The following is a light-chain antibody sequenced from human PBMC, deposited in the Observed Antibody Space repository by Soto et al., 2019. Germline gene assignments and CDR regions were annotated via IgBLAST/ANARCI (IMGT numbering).Light chain of an antibody. J-gene: IGLJ1*01. Sequence: QSALTQPPSASGSPGQSVTISCTGTSSDVGANNYVSWYQQHPGKAPKLMIYEDTKRPSGVPDRFSGSKSGNTASLTVSGLQAEDEADYYCSSYAGTNRVFGTGTKVTVL. V-gene: IGLV2-8*01. CDR3: SSYAGTNRV. CDR2: EDT. CDR1: SSDVGANNY.